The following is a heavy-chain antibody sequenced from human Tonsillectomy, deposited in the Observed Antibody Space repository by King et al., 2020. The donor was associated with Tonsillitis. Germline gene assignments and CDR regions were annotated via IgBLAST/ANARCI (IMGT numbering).Heavy chain of an antibody. Sequence: VQLVQSGSELKKPGASVKVSCTASGFTFSTSAINWVRQAPGQGLEWMGWINTDTGHPTYAQGFTGRFVFSLDTSVNTTYLQINRLKAEDTAVYYCARRHCSRTNCSTYIDGMDVWGPGTTVTVS. V-gene: IGHV7-4-1*02. CDR2: INTDTGHP. CDR1: GFTFSTSA. D-gene: IGHD2-2*01. CDR3: ARRHCSRTNCSTYIDGMDV. J-gene: IGHJ6*02.